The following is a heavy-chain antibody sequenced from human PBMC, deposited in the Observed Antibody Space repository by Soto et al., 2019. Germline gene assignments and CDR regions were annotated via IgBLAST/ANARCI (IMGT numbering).Heavy chain of an antibody. J-gene: IGHJ4*02. CDR3: ARRPKAIVVANY. D-gene: IGHD2-15*01. V-gene: IGHV4-34*01. CDR2: INHSGST. Sequence: QVQLQQWGAGLLKPSETLSLTCAVYGGSFSDDYWSWIRQPPGKGMEWIGEINHSGSTSYNPSLKSRDTISVDTSKNQISLKLSSVTAADTAVYYCARRPKAIVVANYWGQGTLVTVSS. CDR1: GGSFSDDY.